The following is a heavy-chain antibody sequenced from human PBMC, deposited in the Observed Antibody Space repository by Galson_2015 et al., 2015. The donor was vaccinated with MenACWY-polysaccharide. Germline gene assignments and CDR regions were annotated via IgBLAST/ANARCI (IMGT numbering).Heavy chain of an antibody. D-gene: IGHD1-14*01. CDR2: IKQDGSDR. V-gene: IGHV3-7*01. Sequence: SLSLSCAASEFTFSSFWMAWVRQAPGKGLEWVANIKQDGSDRYYVDSVKVRFTISRDNAENSLFLQMNSLRAEDTAVYYCARVRLMYDRTYLVYSGPGTLVPVSS. CDR1: EFTFSSFW. J-gene: IGHJ4*02. CDR3: ARVRLMYDRTYLVY.